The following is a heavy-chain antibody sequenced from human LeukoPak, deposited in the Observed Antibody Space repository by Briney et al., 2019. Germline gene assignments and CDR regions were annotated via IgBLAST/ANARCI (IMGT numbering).Heavy chain of an antibody. CDR2: IWYDGSNK. Sequence: GRSLRLSCAASGFTFSSYGMHWVRQAPGKGLEWVVVIWYDGSNKYYADSVKGRFTISRDNSKNTLYLQMNSLRAEDTAVYYCARAWDTAAPYYFDYWGQGTLVTVSS. V-gene: IGHV3-33*01. CDR1: GFTFSSYG. CDR3: ARAWDTAAPYYFDY. J-gene: IGHJ4*02. D-gene: IGHD6-6*01.